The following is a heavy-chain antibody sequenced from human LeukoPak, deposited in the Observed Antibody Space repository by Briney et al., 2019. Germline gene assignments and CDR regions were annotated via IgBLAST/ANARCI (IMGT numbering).Heavy chain of an antibody. CDR3: VRVKWDPIDYFFGY. V-gene: IGHV3-20*04. Sequence: GGSLRLSCATSGFNFEDYGMSWVRQVPGKGLEWASGINWNGGSTSYADSVKGRFTISRDNANNSLYVQMNSLRVEDTAVYYCVRVKWDPIDYFFGYWGQGTLVSVSS. J-gene: IGHJ4*02. D-gene: IGHD1-26*01. CDR2: INWNGGST. CDR1: GFNFEDYG.